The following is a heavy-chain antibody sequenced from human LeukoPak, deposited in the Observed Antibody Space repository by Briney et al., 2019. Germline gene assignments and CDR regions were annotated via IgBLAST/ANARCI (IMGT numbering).Heavy chain of an antibody. J-gene: IGHJ4*02. V-gene: IGHV3-23*01. CDR2: ISGSGGST. D-gene: IGHD5-12*01. Sequence: GGSLRLSCAASGFTFSSYAMSWVRQAPGKGLEWVSAISGSGGSTYYADSVKGRFTISRDNSKNTLYLQMNSLRAEDTAVYYCARVYGGYDGLDYWGQGTLVTVSS. CDR1: GFTFSSYA. CDR3: ARVYGGYDGLDY.